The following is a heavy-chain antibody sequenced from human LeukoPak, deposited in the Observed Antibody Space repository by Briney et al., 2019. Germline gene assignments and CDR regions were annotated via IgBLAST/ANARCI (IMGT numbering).Heavy chain of an antibody. CDR3: ARERFLEWLLDYYYYYIDV. CDR1: GFTFSTYW. D-gene: IGHD3-3*01. Sequence: GGSLRLSCAASGFTFSTYWMTWVRQAPGKGLEWVATIKQDGSEKFYVDSVKGRFTISRDNAKNSLYLQMNSLRAEDTAVYYCARERFLEWLLDYYYYYIDVWGKGTTVTVSS. V-gene: IGHV3-7*01. CDR2: IKQDGSEK. J-gene: IGHJ6*03.